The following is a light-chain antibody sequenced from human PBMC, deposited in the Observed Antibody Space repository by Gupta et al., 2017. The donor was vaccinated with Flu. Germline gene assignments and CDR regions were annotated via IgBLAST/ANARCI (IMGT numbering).Light chain of an antibody. CDR2: CTS. Sequence: GDRVTITYRASQGIRNDLGWYQQKPGKAPKLLISCTSTLQSGVPSRFSGSGSGADFTLTSSSLQPEDFATYYCLQDYNYPRTFGQGTKVEIK. V-gene: IGKV1-6*01. CDR3: LQDYNYPRT. CDR1: QGIRND. J-gene: IGKJ1*01.